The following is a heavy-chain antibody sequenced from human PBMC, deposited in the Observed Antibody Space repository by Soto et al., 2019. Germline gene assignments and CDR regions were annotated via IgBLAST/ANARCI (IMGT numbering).Heavy chain of an antibody. V-gene: IGHV4-31*03. J-gene: IGHJ3*02. D-gene: IGHD2-15*01. CDR2: IYYSGRT. Sequence: SETLSLTCTVSGGSISSGGYYWSWIRQHPGKGLEWIGYIYYSGRTYYNPSLKSRVTISVDTSKNQFSLKLSSVTAADTAVYYCARDSGYCSGGSCHQPRDAFDIWGQGTMVTVSS. CDR3: ARDSGYCSGGSCHQPRDAFDI. CDR1: GGSISSGGYY.